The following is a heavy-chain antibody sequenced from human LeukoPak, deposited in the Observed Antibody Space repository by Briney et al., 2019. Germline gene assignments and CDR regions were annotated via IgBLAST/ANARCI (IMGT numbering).Heavy chain of an antibody. D-gene: IGHD3-9*01. Sequence: ASVKVSCKASGYTFTGYYMHWVRQAPGQGLEGMGWINPNSGGTNYAQKFQGRVTMTRDTSISTAYMELSRLRSDDTAVYYCARDVGLRYFDCFDYWGQGTLVTVSS. V-gene: IGHV1-2*02. J-gene: IGHJ4*02. CDR2: INPNSGGT. CDR1: GYTFTGYY. CDR3: ARDVGLRYFDCFDY.